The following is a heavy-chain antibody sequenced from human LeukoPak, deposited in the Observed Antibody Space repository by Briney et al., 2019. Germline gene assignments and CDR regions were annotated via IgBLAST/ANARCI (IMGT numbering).Heavy chain of an antibody. Sequence: GESLKISCKGSGYSFTTYWIGWVRQMPGKGLEYMGIIYPRDSDTRYSPSFQGQVTISADKSISTAYLQWSSLKASDTAMYYCARRRDLYSGSYYPFDYWGQGTLVTVSS. CDR3: ARRRDLYSGSYYPFDY. D-gene: IGHD1-26*01. J-gene: IGHJ4*02. CDR1: GYSFTTYW. V-gene: IGHV5-51*01. CDR2: IYPRDSDT.